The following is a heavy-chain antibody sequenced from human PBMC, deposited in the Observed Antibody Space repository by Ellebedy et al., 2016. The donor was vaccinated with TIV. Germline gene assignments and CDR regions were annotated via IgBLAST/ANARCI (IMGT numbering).Heavy chain of an antibody. V-gene: IGHV3-49*04. J-gene: IGHJ6*02. CDR3: TRDLTTLAAAGTGIYYYTMDV. D-gene: IGHD6-13*01. CDR1: GFTFGDYA. CDR2: IRSKAYGGTT. Sequence: GGSLRLXXTASGFTFGDYAMSWVRQAPGKGLEWVSFIRSKAYGGTTEYAASVKGRFTISRGDSKSIAYLQMNSLKAEDTAVYYCTRDLTTLAAAGTGIYYYTMDVWGQGTTVTVSS.